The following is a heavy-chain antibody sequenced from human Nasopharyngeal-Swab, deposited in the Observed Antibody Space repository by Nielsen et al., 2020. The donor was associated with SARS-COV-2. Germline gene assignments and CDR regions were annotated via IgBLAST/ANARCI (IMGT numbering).Heavy chain of an antibody. J-gene: IGHJ5*02. D-gene: IGHD3-16*01. CDR3: ARGAVHHMLDL. Sequence: WVRQAPGQGPAWLGLIIPSEGSTAYAQKFQGRVTMTRDTSTSTAYMELSSLRSDDTAVYFCARGAVHHMLDLWGQGTRVTVSS. CDR2: IIPSEGST. V-gene: IGHV1-46*01.